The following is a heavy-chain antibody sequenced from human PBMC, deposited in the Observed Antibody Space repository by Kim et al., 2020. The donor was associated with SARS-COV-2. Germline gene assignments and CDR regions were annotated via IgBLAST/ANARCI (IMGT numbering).Heavy chain of an antibody. V-gene: IGHV3-53*01. Sequence: AHCVKGRFTIARDNSKNTLYHQMNGVGAEDTGVYYCAREKGQLGIGAFEIWGQGTMVTVSS. J-gene: IGHJ3*02. D-gene: IGHD7-27*01. CDR3: AREKGQLGIGAFEI.